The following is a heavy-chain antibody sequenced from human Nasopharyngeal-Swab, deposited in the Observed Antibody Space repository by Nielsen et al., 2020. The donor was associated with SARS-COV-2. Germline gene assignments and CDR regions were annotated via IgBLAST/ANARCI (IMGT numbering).Heavy chain of an antibody. V-gene: IGHV3-48*02. J-gene: IGHJ3*02. CDR2: ISSSSSTI. Sequence: GESLKISCAASGFTFSSYSMNWVRQAPGKGLEWVSYISSSSSTIYNADSVKGRFTISRENAKNSLYLQMNSLRDEDTAVYYCARDRYWNDGAFDIWGQGTMVTVSS. D-gene: IGHD1-1*01. CDR3: ARDRYWNDGAFDI. CDR1: GFTFSSYS.